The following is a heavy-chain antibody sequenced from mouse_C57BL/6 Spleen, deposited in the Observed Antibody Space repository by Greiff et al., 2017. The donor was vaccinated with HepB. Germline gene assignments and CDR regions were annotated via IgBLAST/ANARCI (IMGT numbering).Heavy chain of an antibody. J-gene: IGHJ3*01. Sequence: EVQRVESGPGLVKPSQSLSLTCSVTGYSITSGYYWNWIRQFPGNKLEWMGYISYDGSNNYNPSLKNRISITRDTSKNQFFLKLNSVTTEDTATYYCAREKGDYSWFAYWGQGTLVTVSA. CDR1: GYSITSGYY. D-gene: IGHD2-4*01. CDR3: AREKGDYSWFAY. V-gene: IGHV3-6*01. CDR2: ISYDGSN.